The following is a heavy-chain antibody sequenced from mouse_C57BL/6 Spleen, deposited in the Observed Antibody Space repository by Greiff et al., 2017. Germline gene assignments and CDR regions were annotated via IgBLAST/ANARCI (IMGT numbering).Heavy chain of an antibody. J-gene: IGHJ4*01. Sequence: VQLQQSGPVLVKPGASVKMSCKASGYTFTDYYMNWVKQSHGKSLEWIGVINPYNGGTSYNQKLKGKATLTVDKSSSTAYMELNSLTSEDSAVYYCARRSPAKGNYYAMDYWGQGTSVTVSS. V-gene: IGHV1-19*01. CDR2: INPYNGGT. CDR3: ARRSPAKGNYYAMDY. CDR1: GYTFTDYY.